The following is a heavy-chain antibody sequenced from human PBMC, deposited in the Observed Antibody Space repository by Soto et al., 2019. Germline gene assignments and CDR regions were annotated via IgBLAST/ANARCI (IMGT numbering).Heavy chain of an antibody. Sequence: SVKVSCKASGGTFSSYAISWVRQAPGQGLEWMGGIIPIFGTANYAQKFQGRVTITADESTSTAYMELSSLRSEDTAVYYCGIDVKNSGYDLLLDYWGQGTLVTVSS. CDR1: GGTFSSYA. J-gene: IGHJ4*02. CDR3: GIDVKNSGYDLLLDY. V-gene: IGHV1-69*13. D-gene: IGHD5-12*01. CDR2: IIPIFGTA.